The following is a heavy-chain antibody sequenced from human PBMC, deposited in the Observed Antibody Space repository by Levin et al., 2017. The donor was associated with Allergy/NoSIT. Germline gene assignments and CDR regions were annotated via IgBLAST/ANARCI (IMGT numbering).Heavy chain of an antibody. CDR1: GFTFSSYG. Sequence: GGSLRLSCAASGFTFSSYGMHWVRQAPGKGLEWVAVIWYDGSNKYYADSVKGRFTISRDNSKNTLYLQMNSLRAEDTAVYYCARELGTVTTLVGYWGQGTLVTVSS. D-gene: IGHD4-17*01. CDR2: IWYDGSNK. CDR3: ARELGTVTTLVGY. J-gene: IGHJ4*02. V-gene: IGHV3-33*01.